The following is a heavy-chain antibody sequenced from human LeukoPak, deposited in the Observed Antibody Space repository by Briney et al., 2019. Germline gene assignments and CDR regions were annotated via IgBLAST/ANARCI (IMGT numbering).Heavy chain of an antibody. CDR2: ISWNSGAI. V-gene: IGHV3-9*01. CDR1: GFTFDDYA. D-gene: IGHD3-10*01. J-gene: IGHJ4*02. Sequence: GGSLRLSCAASGFTFDDYAMHWVRQAPGKGLEWISGISWNSGAIGYADSVKGRFTISRDNAKNSLFLQMNSLRVEDTAVYYCAKVAKYYYGSETYYFFEHWGQGTPVTASS. CDR3: AKVAKYYYGSETYYFFEH.